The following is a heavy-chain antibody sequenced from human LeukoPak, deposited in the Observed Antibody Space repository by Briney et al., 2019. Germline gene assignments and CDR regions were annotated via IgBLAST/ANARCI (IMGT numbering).Heavy chain of an antibody. J-gene: IGHJ6*03. D-gene: IGHD1-20*01. CDR1: GGSIRSISNY. CDR2: IYYSGST. Sequence: SETLSLTCTVSGGSIRSISNYWGWIRQPPGKGLEWIGYIYYSGSTNYNPSLKSRVTISVDTSKNQFSLKLSSVTAAGTAVYYCARAGYNWNYYYYYYMDVWGKGTTVTVSS. V-gene: IGHV4-61*05. CDR3: ARAGYNWNYYYYYYMDV.